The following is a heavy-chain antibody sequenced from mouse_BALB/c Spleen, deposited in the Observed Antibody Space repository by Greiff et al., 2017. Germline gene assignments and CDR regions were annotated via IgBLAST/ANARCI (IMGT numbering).Heavy chain of an antibody. J-gene: IGHJ4*01. D-gene: IGHD2-10*02. CDR1: GYTFTSYW. CDR2: INPSTGYT. CDR3: ARSYGNYVGDYAMDD. Sequence: QVQLQQSGADLAKPGASVKMSCKASGYTFTSYWMHWVKQRPGQGLEWIGYINPSTGYTEYNQKFKDKATLTADKSSSTAYMQLSSLTSEDSAVYYCARSYGNYVGDYAMDDWGQGTSVTVSS. V-gene: IGHV1-7*01.